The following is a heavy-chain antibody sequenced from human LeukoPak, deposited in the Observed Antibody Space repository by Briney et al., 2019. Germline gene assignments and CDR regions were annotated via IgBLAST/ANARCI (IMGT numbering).Heavy chain of an antibody. CDR1: GFTFDDYA. V-gene: IGHV3-9*01. D-gene: IGHD2/OR15-2a*01. Sequence: GRSLRLSCAASGFTFDDYAMHWVRQAPGKGLEWVSGISWNSGSIAYADSVKGRFTTSRDNAKNSLYLQMNSLRAEDTAFYYCAKDTTSYLIDYWGQGTLVTVSS. CDR3: AKDTTSYLIDY. CDR2: ISWNSGSI. J-gene: IGHJ4*02.